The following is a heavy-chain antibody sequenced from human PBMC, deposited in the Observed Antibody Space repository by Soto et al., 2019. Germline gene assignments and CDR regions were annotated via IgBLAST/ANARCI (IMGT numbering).Heavy chain of an antibody. D-gene: IGHD2-15*01. CDR3: ATHSLGTSSPPYFDN. CDR2: FVPLFGST. J-gene: IGHJ4*02. Sequence: QVQLVQSVAEVKKPGSSVKVSCQASGGTFSGYALTWVRQAPGQGLEWMGEFVPLFGSTNYAQKFAGRITIIADESTSTGYMELSTLRSEDTAVYYCATHSLGTSSPPYFDNWGQGTLVTVSS. V-gene: IGHV1-69*01. CDR1: GGTFSGYA.